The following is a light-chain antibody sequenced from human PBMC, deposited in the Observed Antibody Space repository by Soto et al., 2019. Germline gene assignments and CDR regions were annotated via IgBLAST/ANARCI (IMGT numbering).Light chain of an antibody. J-gene: IGKJ4*01. CDR2: GAS. Sequence: EIVLTQSPGTLSLSPGERVTLSCRASQSVGSSYLAWYQQKAGHAPRLLIYGASSRATGIPDRFSGSGSGTDFTLTINRLEPEDSAVYYCQQCGSPLVTFGGGTKVEIK. CDR1: QSVGSSY. V-gene: IGKV3-20*01. CDR3: QQCGSPLVT.